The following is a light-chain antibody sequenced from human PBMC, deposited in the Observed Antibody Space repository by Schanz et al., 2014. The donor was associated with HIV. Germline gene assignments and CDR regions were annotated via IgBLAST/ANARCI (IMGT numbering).Light chain of an antibody. Sequence: QSVLTQPPSASGTPGQSVTISCSGSSSTFRSNAVNWYQQLPGTAPKLLIYNTYHRPSGVPDRFSGSESGTSASLAISGLQSEDEADYYCAAWDDSLKGWVFGGGTKVTVL. CDR2: NTY. CDR3: AAWDDSLKGWV. J-gene: IGLJ3*02. V-gene: IGLV1-44*01. CDR1: SSTFRSNA.